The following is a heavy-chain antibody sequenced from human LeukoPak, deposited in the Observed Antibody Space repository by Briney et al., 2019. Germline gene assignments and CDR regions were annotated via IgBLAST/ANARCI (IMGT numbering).Heavy chain of an antibody. D-gene: IGHD3-22*01. CDR2: IDPDSGGT. J-gene: IGHJ3*02. CDR3: AREYYDSTGRKHAFDI. Sequence: ASVKVSCKASGYTFIDYYMHWVRQAPGQGLEWMGRIDPDSGGTSYTQKFQGRVTMTRDTSITTAYMEMYRLRSDDTAVYFCAREYYDSTGRKHAFDIWGQGTMVTVS. CDR1: GYTFIDYY. V-gene: IGHV1-2*02.